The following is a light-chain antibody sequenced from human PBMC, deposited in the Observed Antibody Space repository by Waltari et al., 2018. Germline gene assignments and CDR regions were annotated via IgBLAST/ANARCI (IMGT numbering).Light chain of an antibody. CDR1: QGISNY. CDR2: EAD. V-gene: IGKV1-27*01. CDR3: QKYNSAPRT. Sequence: DIQMTQSPSSLSASVGDRVTITCRASQGISNYLAWDQQKPGKVPKLLIYEADILQAGVPSRFSGSGSETDFTLTISRLQPEDAAIYYCQKYNSAPRTFGQGTKVEIK. J-gene: IGKJ1*01.